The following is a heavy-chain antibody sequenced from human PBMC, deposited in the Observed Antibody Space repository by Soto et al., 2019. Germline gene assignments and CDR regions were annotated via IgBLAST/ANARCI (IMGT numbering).Heavy chain of an antibody. CDR1: GFTFSSYT. Sequence: GGSLRFSCAASGFTFSSYTMHWVRQAPGKGLEWVSYICSSSSTIYYADSVKGRFTISRDNAKNSLYLQMNSLRAEDTAVYYCAREADYVNWFDPWGQGTLVTVSS. D-gene: IGHD4-17*01. V-gene: IGHV3-48*01. CDR3: AREADYVNWFDP. J-gene: IGHJ5*02. CDR2: ICSSSSTI.